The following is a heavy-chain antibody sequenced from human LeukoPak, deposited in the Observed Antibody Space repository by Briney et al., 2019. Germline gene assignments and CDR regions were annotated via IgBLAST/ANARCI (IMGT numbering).Heavy chain of an antibody. CDR2: IKQDGREK. CDR1: GFTFSNAW. D-gene: IGHD4-17*01. Sequence: PGGSLRLSCAASGFTFSNAWMSWVRQAPGKGLEWVANIKQDGREKYYVDSMKGRLTISRDNAKNSLYLQMNSLRAEDTAVYYCARGGYGAQALDYWGQGTLVTVSS. CDR3: ARGGYGAQALDY. V-gene: IGHV3-7*01. J-gene: IGHJ4*02.